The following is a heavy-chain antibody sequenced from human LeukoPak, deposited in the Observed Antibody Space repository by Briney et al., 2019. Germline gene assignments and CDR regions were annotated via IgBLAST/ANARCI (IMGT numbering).Heavy chain of an antibody. J-gene: IGHJ6*03. Sequence: PGGSLRLSCAASGFTFSSYWMHWVRQAPGKGLEWVAVISYDGSNKYYADSVKGRFTISRDNSKNTLYLQMNSLRAEDTAVYYCAKDKGRIMITFGGVSDYYYMDVWGKGTTVTVSS. CDR3: AKDKGRIMITFGGVSDYYYMDV. CDR1: GFTFSSYW. CDR2: ISYDGSNK. V-gene: IGHV3-30*18. D-gene: IGHD3-16*01.